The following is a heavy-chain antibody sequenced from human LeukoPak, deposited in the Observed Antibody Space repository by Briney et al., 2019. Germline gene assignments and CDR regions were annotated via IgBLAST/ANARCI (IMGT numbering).Heavy chain of an antibody. CDR1: GFTFGSYW. CDR2: IKHDGSDH. CDR3: VRHPGSYNVLTGYSYYFDY. Sequence: GGSLRLSCVGSGFTFGSYWMSWVRQAPGKGLEWVANIKHDGSDHYYADSVAGRFTISRDNAKNSLYLEMSSLRAEDAAAYFCVRHPGSYNVLTGYSYYFDYRGQGTLVTVSS. J-gene: IGHJ4*02. V-gene: IGHV3-7*01. D-gene: IGHD3-9*01.